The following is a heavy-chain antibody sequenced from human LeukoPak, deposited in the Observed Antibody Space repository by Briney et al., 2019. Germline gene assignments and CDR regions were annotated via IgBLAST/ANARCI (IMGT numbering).Heavy chain of an antibody. D-gene: IGHD3-10*01. CDR2: INPSGGRT. CDR3: ARDVGITVVRGTFDY. J-gene: IGHJ4*01. V-gene: IGHV1-46*01. CDR1: GFTFTSYY. Sequence: ASVKVSCKASGFTFTSYYMHWVRQAPGQGLEWIGIINPSGGRTRYAQRLQGRVTMTRDTSTSTVYMELSSLRSEDTAVYYCARDVGITVVRGTFDYWGQGTLVTV.